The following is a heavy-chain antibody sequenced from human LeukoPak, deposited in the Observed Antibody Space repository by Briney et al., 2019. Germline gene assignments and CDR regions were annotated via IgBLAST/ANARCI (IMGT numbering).Heavy chain of an antibody. J-gene: IGHJ4*02. CDR1: GYTFTGYY. CDR2: INPNSGGT. D-gene: IGHD3-22*01. V-gene: IGHV1-2*02. Sequence: ASVKVSCKASGYTFTGYYMHWVRQAPGQGLEWMGWINPNSGGTNYAQKFQGRVTMTRDTSISTAYMELSRLRSDDTAVYYCARGSLRNCDSSGYFNLWGQGTLVTVSS. CDR3: ARGSLRNCDSSGYFNL.